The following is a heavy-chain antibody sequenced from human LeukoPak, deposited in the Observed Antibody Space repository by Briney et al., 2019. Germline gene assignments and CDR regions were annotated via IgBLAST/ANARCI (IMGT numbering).Heavy chain of an antibody. CDR3: AKNLVAGTSPSWFDP. V-gene: IGHV3-23*01. CDR1: GFTFSSYA. J-gene: IGHJ5*02. D-gene: IGHD6-19*01. CDR2: ISGSGGST. Sequence: GGSLRLSCAASGFTFSSYAMGWVRQAPGKGLEWVSAISGSGGSTYYADSVKGRFTISRDNSKNTLYLQMNSLRAEDTAVYYCAKNLVAGTSPSWFDPWGQGTLVTVSS.